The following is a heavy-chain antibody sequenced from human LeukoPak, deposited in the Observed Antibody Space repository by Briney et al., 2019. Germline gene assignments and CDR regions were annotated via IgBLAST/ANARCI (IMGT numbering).Heavy chain of an antibody. D-gene: IGHD1-7*01. CDR3: ARGYYDSNYNWFDP. Sequence: PSETLSLTCTVSGDSISNYYWSWIRQPAGKGLEWIGRIYTSGSTNYNPSLKGRVTMTVDTSKNQFSLNLSSVTAADTAVYYCARGYYDSNYNWFDPWGQGTLVTVSS. V-gene: IGHV4-4*07. J-gene: IGHJ5*02. CDR1: GDSISNYY. CDR2: IYTSGST.